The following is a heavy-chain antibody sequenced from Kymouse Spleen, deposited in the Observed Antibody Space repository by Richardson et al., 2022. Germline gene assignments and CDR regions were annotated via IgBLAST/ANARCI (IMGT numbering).Heavy chain of an antibody. J-gene: IGHJ6*02. V-gene: IGHV3-33*01. CDR1: GFTFSSYG. Sequence: QVQLVESGGGVVQPGRSLRLSCAASGFTFSSYGMHWVRQAPGKGLEWVAVIWYDGSNKYYADSVKGRFTISRDNSKNTLYLQMNSLRAEDTAVYYCARDYYGSGSHEDYYYGMDVWGQGTTVTVSS. D-gene: IGHD3-10*01. CDR3: ARDYYGSGSHEDYYYGMDV. CDR2: IWYDGSNK.